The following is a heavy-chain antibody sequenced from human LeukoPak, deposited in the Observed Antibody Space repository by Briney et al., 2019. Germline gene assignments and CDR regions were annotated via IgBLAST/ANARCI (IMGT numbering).Heavy chain of an antibody. V-gene: IGHV3-11*01. CDR2: ISSSGSTI. CDR3: ARDSGYSRNTGTFDY. CDR1: GFTFSDYY. D-gene: IGHD5-18*01. J-gene: IGHJ4*02. Sequence: PGGSLRLSCAACGFTFSDYYMSWIRQAPGKGLEWVSYISSSGSTIYYADSVKGRFTISRDNAKNSLYLQMNSLRAEDTAVYHCARDSGYSRNTGTFDYWGQGILVTVSS.